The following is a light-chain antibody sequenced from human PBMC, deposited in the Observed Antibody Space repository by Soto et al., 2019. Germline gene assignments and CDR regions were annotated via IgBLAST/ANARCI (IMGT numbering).Light chain of an antibody. CDR2: AAS. J-gene: IGKJ1*01. Sequence: EIVLPQSPATLSLSPGDRATLSCRASQTISSTYLAWYQQKPGQAPRLLIYAASTRATGIPDRFSGSGSGTDFTLTISRLEPEDFAVYYCQQYGSSPKTFGQGAKVDIK. CDR1: QTISSTY. V-gene: IGKV3-20*01. CDR3: QQYGSSPKT.